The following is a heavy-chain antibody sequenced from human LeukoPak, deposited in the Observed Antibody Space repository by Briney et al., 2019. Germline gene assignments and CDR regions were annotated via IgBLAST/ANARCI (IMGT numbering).Heavy chain of an antibody. D-gene: IGHD3-9*01. Sequence: ASVKVSCKASGYTFTSYGISWVRQAPGQGLEWMGWINPNSGGTNYAQKFQGRVTMTRDMSITTAYMDLSRLRSDDTAIYFCARKRPYFFESLTSDRSDYYFDFWGQGTLVTVSS. CDR2: INPNSGGT. V-gene: IGHV1-2*02. CDR3: ARKRPYFFESLTSDRSDYYFDF. CDR1: GYTFTSYG. J-gene: IGHJ4*02.